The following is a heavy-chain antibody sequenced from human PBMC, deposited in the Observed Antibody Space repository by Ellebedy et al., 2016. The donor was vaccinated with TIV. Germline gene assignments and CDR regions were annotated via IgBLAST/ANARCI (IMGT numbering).Heavy chain of an antibody. Sequence: PGGSLRLSCAASGFTVSSNYMSWVRQAPGKGLEWVANIREDGNAKFYVDSVKGRFTISRDNGENSVYLQMNSLRVEDTALYYCARDGFGGYLDSWGQGTLIIVSS. V-gene: IGHV3-7*01. CDR1: GFTVSSNY. J-gene: IGHJ4*02. D-gene: IGHD3-10*01. CDR2: IREDGNAK. CDR3: ARDGFGGYLDS.